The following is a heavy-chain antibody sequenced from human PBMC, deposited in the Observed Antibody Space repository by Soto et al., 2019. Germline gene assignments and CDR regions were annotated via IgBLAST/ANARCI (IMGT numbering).Heavy chain of an antibody. J-gene: IGHJ6*04. CDR3: GKDISPGGMDV. Sequence: EVQLVESGGGLVQPGGSLRLSCAGSGATLQDYAKHWVRQAPGKGLEWVSGIYYNSNRIDYADSVKGRFTISRDNARNALYLQMNSLTTEDTAFYYCGKDISPGGMDVWGRGIMVTVSS. CDR2: IYYNSNRI. V-gene: IGHV3-9*01. CDR1: GATLQDYA.